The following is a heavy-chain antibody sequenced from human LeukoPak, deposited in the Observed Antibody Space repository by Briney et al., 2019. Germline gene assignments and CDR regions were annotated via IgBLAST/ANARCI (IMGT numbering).Heavy chain of an antibody. CDR2: INPSGGST. V-gene: IGHV1-46*01. CDR3: ARGALYDSSLGDAFDI. Sequence: GASVKVSCKASGYSFTSYYMHWVRQAPGQGLEWMGVINPSGGSTSYAQKFQGRVTMTRDTSTSTVYMELSSLRSEDTAVYYCARGALYDSSLGDAFDIWGQGTMVTVSS. CDR1: GYSFTSYY. D-gene: IGHD3-22*01. J-gene: IGHJ3*02.